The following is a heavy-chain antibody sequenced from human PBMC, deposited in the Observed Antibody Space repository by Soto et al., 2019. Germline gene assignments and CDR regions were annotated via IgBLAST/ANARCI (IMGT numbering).Heavy chain of an antibody. Sequence: SEILSLTCAVSGGSISSGGYSWSWIRQPPGKGLEWIGYIYHSGSTYYNPSLKSRVTISVDTSKNQFSLKLSSVTAADTAVYYCARGESGVGITTDYYYYAMDVWGQGTTVTVSS. J-gene: IGHJ6*02. CDR1: GGSISSGGYS. CDR2: IYHSGST. V-gene: IGHV4-30-2*01. D-gene: IGHD1-26*01. CDR3: ARGESGVGITTDYYYYAMDV.